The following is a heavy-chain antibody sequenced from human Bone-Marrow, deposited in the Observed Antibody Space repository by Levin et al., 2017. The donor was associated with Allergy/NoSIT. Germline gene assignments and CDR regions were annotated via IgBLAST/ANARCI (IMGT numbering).Heavy chain of an antibody. CDR2: ISGSSDTI. Sequence: PGGSLRLSCAASGFTFSSYEMNWVRQAPGKGLEWVSYISGSSDTIYYADSVKGRFTISRDNAKNSLFLQMNSLRAEDTAVYYCARDSGIATTGFDYWGQGTLVTVSS. CDR3: ARDSGIATTGFDY. D-gene: IGHD6-13*01. CDR1: GFTFSSYE. J-gene: IGHJ4*02. V-gene: IGHV3-48*03.